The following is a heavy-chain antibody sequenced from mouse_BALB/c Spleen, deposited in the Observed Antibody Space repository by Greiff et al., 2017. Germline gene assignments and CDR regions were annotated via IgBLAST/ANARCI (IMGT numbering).Heavy chain of an antibody. V-gene: IGHV5-6-5*01. CDR2: ISSGGST. CDR1: GFTFSSYA. D-gene: IGHD1-1*01. Sequence: EVMLVESGGGLVKPGGSLKLSCAASGFTFSSYAMSWVRQTPEKRLEWVASISSGGSTYYPDSVKGRFTISRDNARNILYLQMSSLRSEDTAMYYCARDITSFYAMDYWGQGTSVTVSS. J-gene: IGHJ4*01. CDR3: ARDITSFYAMDY.